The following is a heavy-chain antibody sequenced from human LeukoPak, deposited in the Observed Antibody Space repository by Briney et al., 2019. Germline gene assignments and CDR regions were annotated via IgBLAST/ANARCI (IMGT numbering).Heavy chain of an antibody. V-gene: IGHV1-46*01. CDR1: GGTFSSYA. CDR3: ARAPDGSGSYYNSANDAFDI. D-gene: IGHD3-10*01. J-gene: IGHJ3*02. CDR2: INPSAGST. Sequence: GASVKVSCKASGGTFSSYAISWVRQAPGQGLEWMGIINPSAGSTNYAQNFQGRVTMTRDTSTSTVYMELSSLRSEDTAVFYCARAPDGSGSYYNSANDAFDIWGQGTMVTVSS.